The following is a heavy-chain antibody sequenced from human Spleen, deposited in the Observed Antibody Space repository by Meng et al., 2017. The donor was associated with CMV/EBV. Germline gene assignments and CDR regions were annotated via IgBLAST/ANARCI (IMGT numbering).Heavy chain of an antibody. D-gene: IGHD1-1*01. CDR2: ISGTGGST. J-gene: IGHJ4*02. Sequence: ASGFTFSNSAMSWVRQAPGKGLEWVSSISGTGGSTFYTDSVKGRFTISRDNSKNRLFLEMNSLRAEDTALYYCAKDGWLRTTTTSDYWGQGTLVTVSS. CDR3: AKDGWLRTTTTSDY. CDR1: GFTFSNSA. V-gene: IGHV3-23*01.